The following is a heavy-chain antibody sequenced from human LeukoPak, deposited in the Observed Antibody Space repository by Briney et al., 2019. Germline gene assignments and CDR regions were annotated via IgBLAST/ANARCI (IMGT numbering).Heavy chain of an antibody. CDR3: AKTIGYSYAGGRFDP. J-gene: IGHJ5*02. Sequence: ASVKVSCKTSGYTFTYYYIHWVRQAPGQGLEWMGWISAYNGNTNYAQKLQGRVTMTTDTSTSTAYMELRSLRSDDTAVYYCAKTIGYSYAGGRFDPWGQGTLVTVSS. V-gene: IGHV1-18*04. CDR1: GYTFTYYY. CDR2: ISAYNGNT. D-gene: IGHD5-18*01.